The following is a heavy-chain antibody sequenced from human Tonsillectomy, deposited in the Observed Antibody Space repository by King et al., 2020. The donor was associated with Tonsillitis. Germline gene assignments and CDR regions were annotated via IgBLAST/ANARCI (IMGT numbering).Heavy chain of an antibody. CDR3: AREYYYDRNYYFDY. D-gene: IGHD3-22*01. CDR1: GYTFINYG. CDR2: ISAYNGNT. Sequence: QLVQSGAEVKKPGASVKVSCKASGYTFINYGISWVRQAPGQGLEWMGWISAYNGNTNYAQSLQGRVTMTTDTSTSTAYMELRSPRSDDTAVYYCAREYYYDRNYYFDYWGQGTLVTVSS. J-gene: IGHJ4*02. V-gene: IGHV1-18*04.